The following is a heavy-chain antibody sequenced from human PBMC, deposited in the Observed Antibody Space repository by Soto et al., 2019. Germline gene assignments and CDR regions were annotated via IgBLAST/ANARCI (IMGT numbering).Heavy chain of an antibody. CDR1: GGSISSGGYS. CDR3: PRGWDDSSGYWAYYFDY. J-gene: IGHJ4*02. D-gene: IGHD3-22*01. V-gene: IGHV4-30-2*01. Sequence: KPSETLSLTXAVSGGSISSGGYSWSWIRQPPGKGLEWIGYIYHSGSTYYNPSLKSRVTISVDRSKNQFSLKLSSVTAADTAVYYCPRGWDDSSGYWAYYFDYWGQGTLVTVSS. CDR2: IYHSGST.